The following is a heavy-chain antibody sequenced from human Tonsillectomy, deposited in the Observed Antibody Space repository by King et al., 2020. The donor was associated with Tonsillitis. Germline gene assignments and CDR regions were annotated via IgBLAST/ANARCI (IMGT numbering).Heavy chain of an antibody. CDR3: AKDRRECGGNCGGDAFDI. J-gene: IGHJ3*02. Sequence: VQLVESGGGLVQPGGSLRLSCAASGFTFSSYAMSWVRQAPGKGLEWVSAISGSGGSTYYADSVKGRFTISRDNSKNTLYLQMNSLRAEDTAVYYCAKDRRECGGNCGGDAFDIWGQGTMVTVSS. CDR2: ISGSGGST. D-gene: IGHD4-23*01. CDR1: GFTFSSYA. V-gene: IGHV3-23*04.